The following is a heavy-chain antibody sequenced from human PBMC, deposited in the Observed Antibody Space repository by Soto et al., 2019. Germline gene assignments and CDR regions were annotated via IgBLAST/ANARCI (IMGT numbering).Heavy chain of an antibody. CDR2: VTADGGT. V-gene: IGHV3-23*01. D-gene: IGHD2-15*01. CDR3: APQVSCSGGSCQYDAFAL. J-gene: IGHJ3*01. Sequence: EVQVLESGGGLVQPGGSLRLSCEGSGFTVSSHAMTWIRQAPGKGPEGVSTVTADGGTYYADSVKGRFAMSIDTSENTLDLPVHGLGDEDTAAYYCAPQVSCSGGSCQYDAFALRGQGTMVTVSS. CDR1: GFTVSSHA.